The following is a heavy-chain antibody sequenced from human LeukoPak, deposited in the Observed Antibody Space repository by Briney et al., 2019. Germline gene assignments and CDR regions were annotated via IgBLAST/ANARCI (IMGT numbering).Heavy chain of an antibody. CDR1: GFTFDDYA. V-gene: IGHV3-9*01. J-gene: IGHJ4*02. Sequence: GGSLRLSCAASGFTFDDYAMHWVRQAPGKGLEWVSGISWNSGSIGYADSVKGRFTISRDNAKNSLYLQMNSLRAEDTALYYCAREGYSYASDYWGQGTLVTVSS. CDR3: AREGYSYASDY. CDR2: ISWNSGSI. D-gene: IGHD5-18*01.